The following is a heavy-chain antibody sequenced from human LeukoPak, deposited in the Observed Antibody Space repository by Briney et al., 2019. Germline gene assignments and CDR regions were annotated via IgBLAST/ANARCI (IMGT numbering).Heavy chain of an antibody. J-gene: IGHJ6*03. Sequence: SETLSLTCAVYGGSFSGYYWSWTRQPPGKGLEWIGEINHSGSTNYNPSLKSRVTISVDTSKNQFSLKLSSVTAADTAVYYCARSRQLLWFGELFKRANTPIYYYYMDVWGKGTTVTISS. CDR2: INHSGST. CDR1: GGSFSGYY. CDR3: ARSRQLLWFGELFKRANTPIYYYYMDV. V-gene: IGHV4-34*01. D-gene: IGHD3-10*01.